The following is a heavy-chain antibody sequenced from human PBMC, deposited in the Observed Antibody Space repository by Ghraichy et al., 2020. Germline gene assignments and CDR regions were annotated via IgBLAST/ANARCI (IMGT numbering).Heavy chain of an antibody. CDR3: ARDHEWEHLRAGYGMDV. CDR2: INPSGGST. J-gene: IGHJ6*02. CDR1: GYTFTSYY. D-gene: IGHD1-26*01. V-gene: IGHV1-46*01. Sequence: ASVKVSCKASGYTFTSYYMHWVRQAPGQGLEWMGIINPSGGSTSYAQKFQGRVTMTRDTSTSTVYMELSSLRSEDTAVYYCARDHEWEHLRAGYGMDVWGQGTTVTVSS.